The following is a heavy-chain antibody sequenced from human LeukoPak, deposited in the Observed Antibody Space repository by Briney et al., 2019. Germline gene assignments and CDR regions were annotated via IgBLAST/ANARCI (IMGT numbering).Heavy chain of an antibody. Sequence: SETLSLTCAVYGGSFSGYYWSWIRQPPGKGLEWIGEINHRGSTNYNPSLKSRVTISVDTSKNQFSLKLSSVTAADTAVYYCARGPGGYDFWSGYPYWGQGTLVTVSS. V-gene: IGHV4-34*01. D-gene: IGHD3-3*01. CDR1: GGSFSGYY. CDR3: ARGPGGYDFWSGYPY. J-gene: IGHJ4*02. CDR2: INHRGST.